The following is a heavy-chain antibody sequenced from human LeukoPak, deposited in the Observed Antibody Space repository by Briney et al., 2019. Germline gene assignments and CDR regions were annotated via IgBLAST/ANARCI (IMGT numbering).Heavy chain of an antibody. CDR3: AIRTHVDIVATLGERVKKGLDY. CDR1: GYTFTSYD. D-gene: IGHD5-12*01. V-gene: IGHV1-8*01. J-gene: IGHJ4*02. CDR2: MNPNSGNT. Sequence: GASVKVSCKASGYTFTSYDINWLRQATGQGLEWMGWMNPNSGNTGYAQKFQGRVTMTRNTSMSTAYMGLSSLRSEDTAVYYCAIRTHVDIVATLGERVKKGLDYWGQGTPVTVSS.